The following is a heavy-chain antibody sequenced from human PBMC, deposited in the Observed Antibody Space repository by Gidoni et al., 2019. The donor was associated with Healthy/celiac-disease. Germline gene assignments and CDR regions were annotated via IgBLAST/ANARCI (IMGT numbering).Heavy chain of an antibody. J-gene: IGHJ4*02. D-gene: IGHD3-10*01. CDR3: AKDVSYYGSGSYYFRTSWVSHLDY. Sequence: QVQLVESGGGVVQPGRSLRLSCPASGFPFRSYGIHWVRQAPGKGLEWVAVISYDGSNKYYADSVKGRFTISRDNSKNTLYLQMNSLRAEDTAVYYCAKDVSYYGSGSYYFRTSWVSHLDYWGQGTLVTVSS. CDR2: ISYDGSNK. V-gene: IGHV3-30*18. CDR1: GFPFRSYG.